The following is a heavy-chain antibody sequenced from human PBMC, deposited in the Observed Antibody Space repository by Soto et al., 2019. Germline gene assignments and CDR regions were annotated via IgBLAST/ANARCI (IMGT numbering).Heavy chain of an antibody. CDR1: GFTVSSYG. Sequence: QVQLVESGGGVVQPGRSLRLSCAASGFTVSSYGMHWVRQAPGKGLEWVAVIWYDGSNKYYADSVKGRFTISRDNSKTTLYLQMNSVRAEDTAVYYCATELKSGGSCLDYWGQGTLVTVSS. CDR2: IWYDGSNK. V-gene: IGHV3-33*01. CDR3: ATELKSGGSCLDY. J-gene: IGHJ4*02. D-gene: IGHD2-15*01.